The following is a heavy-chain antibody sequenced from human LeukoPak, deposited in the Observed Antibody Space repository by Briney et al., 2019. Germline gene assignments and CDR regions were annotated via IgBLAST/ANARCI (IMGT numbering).Heavy chain of an antibody. Sequence: GASVKVSCKASGYTFTGYYMHWVRQARGQGLEWMGWINPNSGGTNYAQKLQGRVTMTTDTSTSTAYMELRSLRSDDTAVYYCARLLGVPAADNYGMDVWGQGTTVTVSS. V-gene: IGHV1-2*02. CDR1: GYTFTGYY. J-gene: IGHJ6*02. CDR2: INPNSGGT. CDR3: ARLLGVPAADNYGMDV. D-gene: IGHD2-2*01.